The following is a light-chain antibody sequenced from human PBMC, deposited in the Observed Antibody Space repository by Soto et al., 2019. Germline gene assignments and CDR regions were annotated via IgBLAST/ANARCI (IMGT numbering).Light chain of an antibody. J-gene: IGKJ1*01. CDR2: GAS. CDR1: QSISSSF. CDR3: QQYDSSWT. V-gene: IGKV3-20*01. Sequence: EIVLTQSPGILSLSPGERASLSCGASQSISSSFLAWYQQKPGQAPRLLIYGASSRATGIPDRFSGTGSETDFTLTISRLEPEDFAVYYCQQYDSSWTFGQGTKVDIK.